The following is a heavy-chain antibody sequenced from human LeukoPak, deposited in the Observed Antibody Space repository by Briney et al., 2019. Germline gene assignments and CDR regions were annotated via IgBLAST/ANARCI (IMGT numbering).Heavy chain of an antibody. D-gene: IGHD1-1*01. Sequence: PSETLSLTCAVYGGSFSGYYWSWIRRPPGKGLEWIGEINHSGSTNYNPSLKSRVTISVDTSKNQFSLKLSSVTAADTAVYYCARGWAIWDSSTTGTGWFDPWGQGTLVTVSS. CDR1: GGSFSGYY. J-gene: IGHJ5*02. CDR3: ARGWAIWDSSTTGTGWFDP. V-gene: IGHV4-34*01. CDR2: INHSGST.